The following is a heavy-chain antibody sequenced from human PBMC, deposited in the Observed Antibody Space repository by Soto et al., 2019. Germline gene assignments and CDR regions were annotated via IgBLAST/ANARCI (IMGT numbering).Heavy chain of an antibody. CDR2: IMPVFRRP. CDR1: GGTFRTSA. CDR3: ARDKDRLQLGGNYYYILDV. V-gene: IGHV1-69*12. Sequence: QVQLVQSGAEVKKPGSSVKVSCKASGGTFRTSAISWVRQAPGQGLEWVGGIMPVFRRPKYAQNFQDRVTITADESTSTAYMELNSLKSDDTDVYYCARDKDRLQLGGNYYYILDVWGQGTEVTVSS. J-gene: IGHJ6*02. D-gene: IGHD1-1*01.